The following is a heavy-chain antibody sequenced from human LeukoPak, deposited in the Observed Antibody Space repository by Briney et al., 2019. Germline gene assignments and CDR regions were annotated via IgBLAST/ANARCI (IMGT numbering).Heavy chain of an antibody. CDR2: ISGSGDNT. D-gene: IGHD6-6*01. CDR1: GFTFSSYA. Sequence: GGSLRLSCAASGFTFSSYAMSWVRQVPGKGLEWVSVISGSGDNTYYADSVKGRLTISRDNSKNMLYLQMNSLRAEDTAVYYCAKWKYSNSGIDDYWGQGTLVTVSS. J-gene: IGHJ4*02. CDR3: AKWKYSNSGIDDY. V-gene: IGHV3-23*01.